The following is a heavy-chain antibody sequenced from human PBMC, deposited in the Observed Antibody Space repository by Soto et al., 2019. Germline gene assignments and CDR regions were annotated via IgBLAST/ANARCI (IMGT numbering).Heavy chain of an antibody. CDR1: GFTFNSYE. V-gene: IGHV3-48*03. D-gene: IGHD6-19*01. CDR2: ISDSGHTI. J-gene: IGHJ4*02. Sequence: EVQLVESGGRLVQPGGSLRLSGAASGFTFNSYEMTWVRQAPGKGLEWISYISDSGHTIHYADSVKGRFTISRDSADNSLYLQMDSLRAEDTAVYYCARIGAGGWDIPFDVWGQGTLVTVSS. CDR3: ARIGAGGWDIPFDV.